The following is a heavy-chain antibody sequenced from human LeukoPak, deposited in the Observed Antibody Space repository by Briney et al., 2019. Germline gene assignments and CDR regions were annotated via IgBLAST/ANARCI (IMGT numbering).Heavy chain of an antibody. J-gene: IGHJ6*02. CDR2: ISCSGGST. CDR1: GFTFSSYA. Sequence: PGGSLRLFCAASGFTFSSYAMSWVRQAPGKGLEWVSAISCSGGSTYYADSVKGRFTISRDNSKNTLYLQMNSLRAEDTAVYYCASEYCSGGSCYPPYYYYGMDVWGQGTTVTVSS. V-gene: IGHV3-23*01. CDR3: ASEYCSGGSCYPPYYYYGMDV. D-gene: IGHD2-15*01.